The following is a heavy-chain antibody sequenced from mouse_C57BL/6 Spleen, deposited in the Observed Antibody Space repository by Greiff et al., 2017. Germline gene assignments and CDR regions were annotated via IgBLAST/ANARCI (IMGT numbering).Heavy chain of an antibody. CDR2: IDPSDSET. D-gene: IGHD1-1*01. CDR1: GYTFTSYW. J-gene: IGHJ1*03. CDR3: ARSPIYYYGSSYLYWYFDV. V-gene: IGHV1-52*01. Sequence: QVQLQQPGAELVRPGSSVKLSCKASGYTFTSYWMHWVKQRPIQGLEWIGNIDPSDSETHYNQKFKDKATLTVDKSSSSAYMQLSSLTSEDSAVYYCARSPIYYYGSSYLYWYFDVWGTGTTVTVSS.